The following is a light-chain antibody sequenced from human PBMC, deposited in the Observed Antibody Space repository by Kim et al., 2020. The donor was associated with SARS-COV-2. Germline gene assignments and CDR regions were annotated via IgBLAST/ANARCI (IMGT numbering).Light chain of an antibody. V-gene: IGLV2-8*01. CDR1: SSDVGGYNY. J-gene: IGLJ2*01. CDR2: EVS. Sequence: QSVLTQPPSASGSPGQSVTISCTGTSSDVGGYNYVYWYQQHPGKAPKLMIYEVSKRPSGVPDRFSGSKSGNTASLTVSGLQAEDGAGYYCSSYAGSNFVIFGGGTQLTVL. CDR3: SSYAGSNFVI.